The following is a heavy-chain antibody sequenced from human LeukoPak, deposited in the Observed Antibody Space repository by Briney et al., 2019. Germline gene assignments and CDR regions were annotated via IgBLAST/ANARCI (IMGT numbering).Heavy chain of an antibody. V-gene: IGHV1-2*04. CDR2: INPNSGGT. CDR3: ARGDYGDYVWFDY. D-gene: IGHD4-17*01. CDR1: GYTFTGYY. J-gene: IGHJ4*02. Sequence: ASVKVSSKASGYTFTGYYMHWVRQAPGQGLEWMGWINPNSGGTNYAQKFQGWVTMTRDTSISTAYMELSRLRSDDTAVYYCARGDYGDYVWFDYWGQGTLVTVSS.